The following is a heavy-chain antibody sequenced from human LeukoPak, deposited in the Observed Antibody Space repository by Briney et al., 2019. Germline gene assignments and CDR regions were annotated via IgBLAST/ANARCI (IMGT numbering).Heavy chain of an antibody. Sequence: GGSLRLSCAASGFTFSDYYMSWIRQAPGKGLEWVSYISSSGSTIYYADSVKGRFTISRDNAKNSLYLQMNSLRAEDTAVYYCAREDYYDSSGYEGAAFDIWGQETMVTVSS. CDR3: AREDYYDSSGYEGAAFDI. CDR1: GFTFSDYY. V-gene: IGHV3-11*04. J-gene: IGHJ3*02. CDR2: ISSSGSTI. D-gene: IGHD3-22*01.